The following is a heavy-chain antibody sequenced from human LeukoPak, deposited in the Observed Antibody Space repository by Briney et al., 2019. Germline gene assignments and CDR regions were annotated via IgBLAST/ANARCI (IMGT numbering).Heavy chain of an antibody. D-gene: IGHD3-10*01. V-gene: IGHV4-34*01. Sequence: PSETLSLTCAVYGGSFSGYYWSWIRQPPGKGLEWIGEINHSGSTNYNPSLKSRVTISVDTSKNQFSLKLSSVTAADTAVYYCARRVTMVRGVIILYYYYYYMDVWGKGTTVTVSS. CDR3: ARRVTMVRGVIILYYYYYYMDV. J-gene: IGHJ6*03. CDR1: GGSFSGYY. CDR2: INHSGST.